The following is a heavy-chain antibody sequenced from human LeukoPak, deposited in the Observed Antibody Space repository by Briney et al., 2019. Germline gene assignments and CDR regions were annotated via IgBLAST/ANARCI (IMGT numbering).Heavy chain of an antibody. D-gene: IGHD2-2*01. J-gene: IGHJ4*02. Sequence: GGSLRLSCAASGFTFSSYWMHWVRQAPGKGLVWVSRINSDGSSPSYADPVKGRFTSSRANATNTLYLQMNSLRAENTAVYYCAKGPINGYYTSWFDDSGQGTLVTASS. V-gene: IGHV3-74*01. CDR3: AKGPINGYYTSWFDD. CDR2: INSDGSSP. CDR1: GFTFSSYW.